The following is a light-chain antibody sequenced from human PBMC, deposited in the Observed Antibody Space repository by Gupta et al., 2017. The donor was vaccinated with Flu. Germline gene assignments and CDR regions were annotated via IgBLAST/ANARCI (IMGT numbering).Light chain of an antibody. Sequence: SALTQPASVSGSPVPSITISCTGTSSDVGGYNYVSWYQQHPGKAPKLMIYEVSNRPSGVATRFSGSKSGNTASLTISVPTEEDGADYYYRSDTSSSTVVFGGGTKLTVL. CDR2: EVS. CDR3: RSDTSSSTVV. V-gene: IGLV2-14*01. J-gene: IGLJ2*01. CDR1: SSDVGGYNY.